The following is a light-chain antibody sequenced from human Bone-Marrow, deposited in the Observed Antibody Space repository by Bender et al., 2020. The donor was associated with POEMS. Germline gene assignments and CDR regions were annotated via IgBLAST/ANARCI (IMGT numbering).Light chain of an antibody. V-gene: IGLV3-21*02. J-gene: IGLJ2*01. CDR1: NIGSKS. Sequence: SYVLTQPPSVSVAPGQTARITCGGYNIGSKSVHWYQQRPGQAPLLVVYDDSDRPSVIPERFSGSSSGHTATLTISRVEAGDEADYYCHEWDTSSVVFGGGTKLTVL. CDR2: DDS. CDR3: HEWDTSSVV.